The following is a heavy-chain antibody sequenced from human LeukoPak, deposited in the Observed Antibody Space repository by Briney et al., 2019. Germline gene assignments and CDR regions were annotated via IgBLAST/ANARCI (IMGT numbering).Heavy chain of an antibody. D-gene: IGHD6-13*01. J-gene: IGHJ4*02. CDR3: ACRTGYSSSWYAGGDY. Sequence: PSETLSLTCTVSGYSISSGYYWGWIRQPPGKGLEWIGSIYHSGSTYYNPSLKSRVTISVDTYKNQFSLQLSSVTAADTAVYYCACRTGYSSSWYAGGDYWGQGTLVTVSS. CDR1: GYSISSGYY. V-gene: IGHV4-38-2*02. CDR2: IYHSGST.